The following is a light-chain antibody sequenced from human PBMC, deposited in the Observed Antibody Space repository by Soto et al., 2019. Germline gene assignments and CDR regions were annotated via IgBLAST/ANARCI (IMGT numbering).Light chain of an antibody. CDR3: QQYNSYST. Sequence: DIQMTQSPSTLSASVGDRVTITCRASQSISSWLAWYQQKPGKAPKLLIYDASSLESGVPSRFSGSGSGTEFTLTISSLQPDDVANYYCQQYNSYSTFGQGTKLEIK. J-gene: IGKJ2*01. V-gene: IGKV1-5*01. CDR2: DAS. CDR1: QSISSW.